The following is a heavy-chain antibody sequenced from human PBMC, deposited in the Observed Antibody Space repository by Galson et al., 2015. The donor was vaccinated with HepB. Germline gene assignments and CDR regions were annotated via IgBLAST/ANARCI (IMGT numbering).Heavy chain of an antibody. V-gene: IGHV1-18*01. CDR2: FSAYNGNT. D-gene: IGHD2-2*01. CDR3: ARGKIVVVAAAICDWFAH. J-gene: IGHJ5*02. Sequence: QSGAEVKKPGASVKVSFKASGYTFTSYGISWVRQAPGQGLEWMGWFSAYNGNTNYAQKLQGRVTMTTDTSTNTAYMELRSLRADDTAVYYCARGKIVVVAAAICDWFAHWCQRTLVTVSS. CDR1: GYTFTSYG.